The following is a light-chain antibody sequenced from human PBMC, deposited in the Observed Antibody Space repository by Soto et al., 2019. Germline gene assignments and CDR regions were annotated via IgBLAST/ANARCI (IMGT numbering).Light chain of an antibody. J-gene: IGKJ5*01. CDR2: GAS. CDR1: QSVSSSY. Sequence: EIVLTQSPGTLSLSPGERATLSCRASQSVSSSYLAWYQQKPGQAPRLLIYGASSRATGIPDRFSGSRSGTDFTLTISRLEPEDFAVYYCQQYGSSPLSITFGQGTRLEI. CDR3: QQYGSSPLSIT. V-gene: IGKV3-20*01.